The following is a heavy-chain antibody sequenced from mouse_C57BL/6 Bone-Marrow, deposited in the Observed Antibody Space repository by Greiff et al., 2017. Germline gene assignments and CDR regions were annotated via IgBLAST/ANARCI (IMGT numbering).Heavy chain of an antibody. CDR2: IDPSDSYT. D-gene: IGHD1-1*01. CDR3: ARGGSHRDY. V-gene: IGHV1-59*01. J-gene: IGHJ4*01. CDR1: GYTFTSYW. Sequence: QVQLQQPGAELVRPGTSVKLSCKASGYTFTSYWMHWVKQRPGQGLEWIGVIDPSDSYTNYNQKFKGKATLTVDTSSSTAYMQLSSLTSKDSAVYYCARGGSHRDYWGQGTSVTVSS.